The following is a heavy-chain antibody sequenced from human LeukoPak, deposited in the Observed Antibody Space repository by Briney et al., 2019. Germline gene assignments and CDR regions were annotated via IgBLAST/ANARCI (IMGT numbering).Heavy chain of an antibody. CDR3: ASGVVPAANWFDP. CDR1: GGSISSGGYY. V-gene: IGHV4-31*03. CDR2: IYYSGST. J-gene: IGHJ5*02. D-gene: IGHD2-2*01. Sequence: SETLSLTCTVSGGSISSGGYYWSWIRQHPGKGLEWIGYIYYSGSTYYNPSLKSRVTISVDTSKNQLSLKLSSVTAADTAVYYCASGVVPAANWFDPWGQGTLVTVSS.